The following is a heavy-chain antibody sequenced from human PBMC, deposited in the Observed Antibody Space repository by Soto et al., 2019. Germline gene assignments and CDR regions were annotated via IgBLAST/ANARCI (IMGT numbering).Heavy chain of an antibody. D-gene: IGHD5-12*01. CDR2: INPSGGST. CDR1: GYTFTSYY. Sequence: ASVKVSCKATGYTFTSYYMYWVRQAPGQGLEWMGIINPSGGSTSYAQKFQGRVTMTRDTSTSTVYMELSSLRSEDTAVYYCARVEMATIKGNAFDIWGQGTMVTVSS. CDR3: ARVEMATIKGNAFDI. J-gene: IGHJ3*02. V-gene: IGHV1-46*01.